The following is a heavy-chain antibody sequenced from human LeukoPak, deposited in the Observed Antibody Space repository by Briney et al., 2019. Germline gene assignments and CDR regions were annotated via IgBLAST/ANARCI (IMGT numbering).Heavy chain of an antibody. CDR1: GFTIGSYA. CDR3: ANNRLFITLVNMDV. V-gene: IGHV3-23*01. D-gene: IGHD3-10*01. CDR2: ISGSGGNK. Sequence: PAGSLTLSCEVSGFTIGSYAMTWVRRPPGKGLEWVSAISGSGGNKHYADSVKRRITISRDNSKNTLYLQMNSLRVEDTDVYYCANNRLFITLVNMDVWGKGTTVTVSS. J-gene: IGHJ6*03.